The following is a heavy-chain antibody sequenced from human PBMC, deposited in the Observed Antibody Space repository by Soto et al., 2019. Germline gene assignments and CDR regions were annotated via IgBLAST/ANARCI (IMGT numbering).Heavy chain of an antibody. V-gene: IGHV1-3*01. Sequence: GASVKVSCKASGYTSTSYAMHWVRQAPGQRLEWMGMINAGNGSTKYSQKFQGRVTMTRDTSTSTVYMELSSLRSEDTAVYYCARTMIVVVIRGPRTAGMDVWGQGTTVTVSS. CDR2: INAGNGST. CDR1: GYTSTSYA. J-gene: IGHJ6*02. D-gene: IGHD3-22*01. CDR3: ARTMIVVVIRGPRTAGMDV.